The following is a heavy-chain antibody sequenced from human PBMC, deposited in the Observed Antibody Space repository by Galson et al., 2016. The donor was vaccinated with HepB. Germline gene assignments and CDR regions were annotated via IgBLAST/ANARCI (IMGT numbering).Heavy chain of an antibody. Sequence: SLRLSCAASGFTFSDYWVARVRQTPGEGLEWVANIKQDGSEKYYVDSVKGRFTISRDNAENSLYLQMNSLRPEDTAVYYCSSAAYHYGSNGYYFAYWGQGTLVTVSS. CDR2: IKQDGSEK. CDR1: GFTFSDYW. D-gene: IGHD3-22*01. CDR3: SSAAYHYGSNGYYFAY. J-gene: IGHJ4*02. V-gene: IGHV3-7*05.